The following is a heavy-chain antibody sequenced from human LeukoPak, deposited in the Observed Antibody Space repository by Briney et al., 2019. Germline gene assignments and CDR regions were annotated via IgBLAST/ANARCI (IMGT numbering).Heavy chain of an antibody. V-gene: IGHV3-33*01. D-gene: IGHD3-22*01. Sequence: GGSLRLSCAASGFTFSSYGMHWVRQAPGKGLEWVAVIWYDGSNKYYADSVKGRFTISRDNSKNTLYLQMNSLRAEDTAVYYCAIDTYYHYYDSSGYYIDYWGQGTLVTVSS. CDR3: AIDTYYHYYDSSGYYIDY. J-gene: IGHJ4*02. CDR2: IWYDGSNK. CDR1: GFTFSSYG.